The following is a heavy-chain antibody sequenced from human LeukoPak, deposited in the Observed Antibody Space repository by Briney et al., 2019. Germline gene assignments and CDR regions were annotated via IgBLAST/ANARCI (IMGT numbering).Heavy chain of an antibody. Sequence: SQTLSLTCTVSGGSISSGGYYWSWIRQHPGTGLEWIGYIYYSGSTNYNPSLKSRVTISVDKSKNQFSLKLSSVTAADTAVYYCASTTGYSSSCYAGGDNWFDPWGQGTLVTVSS. V-gene: IGHV4-31*03. CDR2: IYYSGST. CDR1: GGSISSGGYY. CDR3: ASTTGYSSSCYAGGDNWFDP. D-gene: IGHD6-13*01. J-gene: IGHJ5*02.